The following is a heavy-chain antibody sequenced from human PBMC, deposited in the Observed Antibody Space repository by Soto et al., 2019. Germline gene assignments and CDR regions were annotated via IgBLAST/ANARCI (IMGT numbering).Heavy chain of an antibody. CDR1: GGSFSGYY. V-gene: IGHV4-34*01. D-gene: IGHD2-15*01. CDR2: INHSGST. Sequence: QVQLQQWGAGLLKPSETLSLTCAVYGGSFSGYYWSWIRQPPGKGLEWIGEINHSGSTNYNPSLXRRGTRSVDTXXTXFXPKLRSVTAADTAVYYCARVPGYCSGGRCYSRAFDIWGQGTMVTVSS. J-gene: IGHJ3*02. CDR3: ARVPGYCSGGRCYSRAFDI.